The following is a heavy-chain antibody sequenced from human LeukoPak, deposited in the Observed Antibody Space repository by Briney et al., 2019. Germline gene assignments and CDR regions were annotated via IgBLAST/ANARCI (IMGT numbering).Heavy chain of an antibody. Sequence: PGGSLRLSCAASGFTVSSNYMSWVRQPPGKGLEWIGYIYYSGSTYYNPSLKSRVTISVDTSKNQFSLKLSSVTAADTAVYYCARAHGSSGYYYSTHAFDIWGQGTMVTVSS. V-gene: IGHV4-59*08. CDR1: GFTVSSNY. CDR3: ARAHGSSGYYYSTHAFDI. D-gene: IGHD3-22*01. CDR2: IYYSGST. J-gene: IGHJ3*02.